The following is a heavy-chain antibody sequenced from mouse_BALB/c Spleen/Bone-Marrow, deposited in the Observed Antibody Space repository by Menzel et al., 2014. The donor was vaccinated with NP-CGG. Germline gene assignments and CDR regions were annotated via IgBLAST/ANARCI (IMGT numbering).Heavy chain of an antibody. D-gene: IGHD1-1*01. Sequence: EVQLVGSGPDLVKPSQSVSLTCTVAAYSITSDYGWHWIRQFPGNRLEWMAYIHYSGNTDYNPSLKSRISITRDTSKNQFFLQLNSVTTEDTATYYCARETAIVADFDYWGQGTTLTVSS. CDR3: ARETAIVADFDY. V-gene: IGHV3-1*02. CDR2: IHYSGNT. J-gene: IGHJ2*01. CDR1: AYSITSDYG.